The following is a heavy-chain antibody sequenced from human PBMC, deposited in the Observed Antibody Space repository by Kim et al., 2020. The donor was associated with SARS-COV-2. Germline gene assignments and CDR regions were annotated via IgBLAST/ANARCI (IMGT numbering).Heavy chain of an antibody. V-gene: IGHV3-30*18. CDR1: GLPFRNYG. Sequence: GGSLRLSCAASGLPFRNYGMHWVRQAPGKGLEWVADISYDGTIQYYGDSVEGRFTISRDNSKNMLYLQMNSLRLEDTAVYYCAKGPIAVVPGGKMWLDPWGQGTLVTVSS. J-gene: IGHJ5*02. CDR2: ISYDGTIQ. CDR3: AKGPIAVVPGGKMWLDP. D-gene: IGHD2-2*01.